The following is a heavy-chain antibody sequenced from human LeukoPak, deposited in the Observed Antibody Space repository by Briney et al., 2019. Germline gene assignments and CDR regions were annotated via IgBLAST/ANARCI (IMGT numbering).Heavy chain of an antibody. CDR1: GGSISSGSYY. D-gene: IGHD2-15*01. V-gene: IGHV4-61*02. CDR3: AIVYCSGGSCYGREAFDI. Sequence: SETLSLTCTASGGSISSGSYYWSWIRQPAGKGLEWIGRIYTSGSTNYNPSLKSRVTISVDTSKNQFSLKLSSVTAAETAVYYCAIVYCSGGSCYGREAFDIWGQGTMVTVSS. J-gene: IGHJ3*02. CDR2: IYTSGST.